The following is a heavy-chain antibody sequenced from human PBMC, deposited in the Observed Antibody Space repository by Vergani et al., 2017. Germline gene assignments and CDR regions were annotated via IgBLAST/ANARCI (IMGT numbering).Heavy chain of an antibody. Sequence: QVQLVQSGAEVKKPGASVKVSCKASGYTFTSYYMHWVRQAPGQGLEWMGGIIPIFGTANYAQKFQGRVTITADESTSTAYMELSSLRSEDTAVYYCARDIGSGSLLFDYWGQGTLVTVSS. CDR2: IIPIFGTA. D-gene: IGHD3-10*01. J-gene: IGHJ4*02. V-gene: IGHV1-69*01. CDR3: ARDIGSGSLLFDY. CDR1: GYTFTSYY.